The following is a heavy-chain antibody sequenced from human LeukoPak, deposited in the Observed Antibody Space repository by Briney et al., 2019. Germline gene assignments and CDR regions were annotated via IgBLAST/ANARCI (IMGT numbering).Heavy chain of an antibody. D-gene: IGHD3-3*01. CDR3: AREARYDFWSGYPDY. CDR1: GGSISSYY. J-gene: IGHJ4*02. CDR2: IYTSGST. Sequence: SETLSLTCTVSGGSISSYYWSWIRQPPGKGLEWIGYIYTSGSTNYNPSLKSRVTISVDTSKNQFSLKLSSVTAADTAVYYCAREARYDFWSGYPDYWGQGTLVTVSS. V-gene: IGHV4-4*08.